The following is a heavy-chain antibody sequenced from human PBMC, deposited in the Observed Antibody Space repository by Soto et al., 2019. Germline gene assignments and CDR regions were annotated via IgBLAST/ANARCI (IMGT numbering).Heavy chain of an antibody. D-gene: IGHD1-26*01. V-gene: IGHV1-69*02. CDR1: GGTFSSYS. J-gene: IGHJ6*02. CDR2: IIPILGIP. Sequence: QVQLVQSGAEVKKPGSSVKVSCKASGGTFSSYSISWVRQAPGQGLEWMGRIIPILGIPNYAQKFQGRVTIIXXKXTNXAYMELSSLRSEDTAVYYCATQVGIADGGTYGMDVWGQGTTVTVSS. CDR3: ATQVGIADGGTYGMDV.